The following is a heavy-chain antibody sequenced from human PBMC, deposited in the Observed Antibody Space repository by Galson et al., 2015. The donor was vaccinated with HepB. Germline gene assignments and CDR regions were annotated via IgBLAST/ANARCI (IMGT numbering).Heavy chain of an antibody. CDR3: AAVKWNYGVADGTWFDP. D-gene: IGHD1-7*01. Sequence: SVKVSCKAYGHSFTTYGFTWVRQAPGQGLEWMGWISADKGLTDYAQKLQGRVTMTTNTSTTTAYMELRNLRSDDTAVYYCAAVKWNYGVADGTWFDPWGQGTLVIVSS. CDR2: ISADKGLT. V-gene: IGHV1-18*04. CDR1: GHSFTTYG. J-gene: IGHJ5*02.